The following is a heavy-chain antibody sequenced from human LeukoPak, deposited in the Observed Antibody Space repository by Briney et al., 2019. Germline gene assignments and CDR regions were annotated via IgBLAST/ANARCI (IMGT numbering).Heavy chain of an antibody. J-gene: IGHJ4*02. Sequence: GGSLRLSCAASGFTFSSYWMSWVRQAPGKGLEWVANIKQDGSEKYYVDSVKGRFTISRDNVKNSLYLQMNSLRAEDTAVYYCARAGAGYSGYDYRGGLDYWGQGTLVTVSS. D-gene: IGHD5-12*01. V-gene: IGHV3-7*01. CDR3: ARAGAGYSGYDYRGGLDY. CDR2: IKQDGSEK. CDR1: GFTFSSYW.